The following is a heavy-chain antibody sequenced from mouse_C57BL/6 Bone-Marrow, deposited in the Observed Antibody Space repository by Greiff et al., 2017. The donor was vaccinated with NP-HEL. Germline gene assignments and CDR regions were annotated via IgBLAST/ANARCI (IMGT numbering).Heavy chain of an antibody. CDR1: GFTFTDYY. Sequence: DVQLVESGGGLVQPGGSLSLSCAASGFTFTDYYMSWVRQPPGKALEWLGFIRNKANGYTTEYSASVKGRFTISRDNSQSILYLQMNALRAEDSATYYCARYSPYYAMDYWGQGTSVTVSS. CDR2: IRNKANGYTT. CDR3: ARYSPYYAMDY. V-gene: IGHV7-3*01. J-gene: IGHJ4*01.